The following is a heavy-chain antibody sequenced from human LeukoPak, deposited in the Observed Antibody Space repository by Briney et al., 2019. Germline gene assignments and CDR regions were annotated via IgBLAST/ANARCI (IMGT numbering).Heavy chain of an antibody. V-gene: IGHV4-59*01. D-gene: IGHD2-15*01. J-gene: IGHJ3*02. CDR1: GGSISSYY. CDR2: IYYSGST. Sequence: SETLSCTCTVSGGSISSYYWSWIRQPPGKGLEWIGYIYYSGSTNYNPSLKSRVTISVDTSKNQFSLKLSSVTAADTAVYYCASLVVANPGAFDIWGQGTMVTVSS. CDR3: ASLVVANPGAFDI.